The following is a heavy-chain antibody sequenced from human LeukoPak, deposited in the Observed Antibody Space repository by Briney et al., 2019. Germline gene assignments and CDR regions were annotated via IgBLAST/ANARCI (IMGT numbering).Heavy chain of an antibody. D-gene: IGHD5-24*01. Sequence: SETLSLTCTVSGGSANSGSYYWSWIRQPPGKGLEWIGYIYYTGSTYYNPSLKSRVTISLDTSKNQFSLILSSVTAADTAVYYCAREDGYSQADSWGQGILVTVSS. J-gene: IGHJ4*02. CDR3: AREDGYSQADS. CDR1: GGSANSGSYY. CDR2: IYYTGST. V-gene: IGHV4-61*01.